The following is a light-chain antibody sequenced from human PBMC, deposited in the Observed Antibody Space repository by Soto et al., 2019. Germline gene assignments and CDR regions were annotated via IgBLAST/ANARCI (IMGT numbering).Light chain of an antibody. V-gene: IGKV3-20*01. CDR1: QSVSSSY. Sequence: SGWTQSPGTLSLSPGERATLSCRASQSVSSSYLAWYQQKPGQAPRLLIYGASSRATGIPDRFSGSASGTDFTLTISRLEPEDFAVYFCQQYSDLPMTFGQGTRLEIK. J-gene: IGKJ5*01. CDR2: GAS. CDR3: QQYSDLPMT.